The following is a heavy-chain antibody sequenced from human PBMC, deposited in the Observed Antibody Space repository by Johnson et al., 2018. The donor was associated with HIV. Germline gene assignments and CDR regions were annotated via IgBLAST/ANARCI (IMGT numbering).Heavy chain of an antibody. V-gene: IGHV3-30-3*01. Sequence: QVQLVESGGGVVQPGRSLRLSCAASRFTFSSYAMHWVRQAPGKGLEWVAVISYDGSNKYYADSVKGRFTISRDNSKNTLYLQMNSLRAEDTAVYYCARDWRGDSSGYYYFFSFDIWGQGTMVTVSS. CDR1: RFTFSSYA. J-gene: IGHJ3*02. CDR3: ARDWRGDSSGYYYFFSFDI. D-gene: IGHD3-22*01. CDR2: ISYDGSNK.